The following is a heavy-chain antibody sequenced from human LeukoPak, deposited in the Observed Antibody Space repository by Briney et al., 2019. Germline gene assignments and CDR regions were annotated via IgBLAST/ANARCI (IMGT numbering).Heavy chain of an antibody. CDR1: GFSLSTRGMC. CDR2: IDWDDDK. CDR3: ARTSSGYYLFDY. D-gene: IGHD3-22*01. V-gene: IGHV2-70*11. J-gene: IGHJ4*02. Sequence: SGPTLVNPPQTLTLTCTFSGFSLSTRGMCVSWIRQPPGKALEWLARIDWDDDKYYSTSLKTRLTISKDTSKNQVVLTMTNMDPVDTATYYCARTSSGYYLFDYWGQGTLVTVSS.